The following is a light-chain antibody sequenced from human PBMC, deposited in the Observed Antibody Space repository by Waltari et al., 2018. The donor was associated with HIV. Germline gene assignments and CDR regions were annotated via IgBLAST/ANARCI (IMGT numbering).Light chain of an antibody. J-gene: IGLJ3*02. V-gene: IGLV3-19*01. CDR1: SLRNYY. CDR3: NSRDSSSYHLV. CDR2: GKN. Sequence: SSELTQDPAVSVALGQTVRITCQGDSLRNYYASWYQQKPGQAPVLVIYGKNNRPSGIPDRFSGSSSGNTASLTITGTQAEDEADYYCNSRDSSSYHLVFGGGTRLTVL.